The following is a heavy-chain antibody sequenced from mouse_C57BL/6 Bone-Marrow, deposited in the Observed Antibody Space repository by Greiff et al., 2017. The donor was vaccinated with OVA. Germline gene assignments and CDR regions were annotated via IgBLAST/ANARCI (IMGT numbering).Heavy chain of an antibody. Sequence: EVKLQESGPVLVKPGASVKMSCKASGYTFTDYYMNWVKQSHGKSLEWIGVINPYNGGTSYNQKFKGKATLTVDKSSSTAYMELNSLTSEDSAVYYCARDGFLYYFDYWGQGTTLTVSS. CDR2: INPYNGGT. V-gene: IGHV1-19*01. D-gene: IGHD2-3*01. J-gene: IGHJ2*01. CDR1: GYTFTDYY. CDR3: ARDGFLYYFDY.